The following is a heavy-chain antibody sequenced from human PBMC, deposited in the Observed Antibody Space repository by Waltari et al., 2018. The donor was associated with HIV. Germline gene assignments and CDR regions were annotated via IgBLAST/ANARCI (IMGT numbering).Heavy chain of an antibody. V-gene: IGHV4-59*01. Sequence: QVQLQESGPGLVKPSETLSLTCTVSGGSFSTYYWSWIRQPPGKGLGWMGYIYYNGGTKYNPSLKNRVTMTIDTSKTQFSLELSSVTTADTAIYYCARDFYGSGIGLSRGRRYFDPWGQGALVTVSS. J-gene: IGHJ5*02. CDR2: IYYNGGT. CDR3: ARDFYGSGIGLSRGRRYFDP. D-gene: IGHD3-10*01. CDR1: GGSFSTYY.